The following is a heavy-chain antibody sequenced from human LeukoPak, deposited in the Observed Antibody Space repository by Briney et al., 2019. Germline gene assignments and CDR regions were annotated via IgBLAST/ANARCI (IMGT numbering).Heavy chain of an antibody. D-gene: IGHD1-7*01. Sequence: SETLSLTCAVYGGSFSGYYWSWIRQPPGKGLEWIGEINHSGSTNYNPSLKSRVTISVDTSKNQFSLKLSSVTAADTAVYYCARKWGTQIDYWGQGTLVTVSS. CDR1: GGSFSGYY. CDR3: ARKWGTQIDY. CDR2: INHSGST. V-gene: IGHV4-34*01. J-gene: IGHJ4*02.